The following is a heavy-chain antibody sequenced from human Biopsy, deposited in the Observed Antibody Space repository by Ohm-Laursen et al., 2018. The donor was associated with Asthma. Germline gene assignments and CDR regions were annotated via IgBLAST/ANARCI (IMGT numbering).Heavy chain of an antibody. Sequence: GSLRLSCSASGFTFDDYAMSWVRQAPGKGLEWVSSISSSGSTTYPAESVKGRFTISRDNAQKSLFLQMGSLRAEDTAIYYCARVFESSEWGPFYHFGLDVWGQGTTVAVSS. CDR3: ARVFESSEWGPFYHFGLDV. CDR1: GFTFDDYA. CDR2: ISSSGSTT. D-gene: IGHD6-25*01. V-gene: IGHV3-11*01. J-gene: IGHJ6*02.